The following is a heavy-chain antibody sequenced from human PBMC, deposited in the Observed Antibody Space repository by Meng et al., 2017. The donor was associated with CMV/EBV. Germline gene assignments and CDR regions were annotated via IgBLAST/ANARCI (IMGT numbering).Heavy chain of an antibody. CDR2: INHSGST. CDR3: ASSLTYPDY. CDR1: GGSLSGYY. Sequence: VQLQQWGAGLLQPSGTLSLPCAVYGGSLSGYYWSWIRQPPGKGLEWIGEINHSGSTNYNPSRKSRVTISVDTSKNQFSLKLSSVTAADTAVYYCASSLTYPDYWGQGTLVTVSS. V-gene: IGHV4-34*01. J-gene: IGHJ4*02. D-gene: IGHD2-15*01.